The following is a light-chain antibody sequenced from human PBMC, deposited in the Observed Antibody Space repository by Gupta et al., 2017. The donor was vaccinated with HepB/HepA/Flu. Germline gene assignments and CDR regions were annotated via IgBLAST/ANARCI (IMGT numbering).Light chain of an antibody. Sequence: SYELTQPPSVSVSLGQTVRITCSGAKLGDKYACWYQQKPGQSPVLFIYQDSKRPSGIPERFSGSNSGNTATLTISGTQAMDEADYYCQAWDSSVVFGGGTKLTVL. CDR2: QDS. V-gene: IGLV3-1*01. CDR1: KLGDKY. J-gene: IGLJ2*01. CDR3: QAWDSSVV.